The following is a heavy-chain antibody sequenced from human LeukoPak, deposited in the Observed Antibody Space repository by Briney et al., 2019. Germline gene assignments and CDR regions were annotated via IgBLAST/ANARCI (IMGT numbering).Heavy chain of an antibody. D-gene: IGHD1-26*01. J-gene: IGHJ3*02. Sequence: ASVKVSCKASGYTFTSYDINWVRQATGQGLEWMGWMNPNSGNTGYAQKFQGRVTMTRNTSISTAYMELRSLRSDDTAVYYCARDRPIVGATYDAFDIWGQGTMVTVSS. CDR2: MNPNSGNT. CDR1: GYTFTSYD. V-gene: IGHV1-8*01. CDR3: ARDRPIVGATYDAFDI.